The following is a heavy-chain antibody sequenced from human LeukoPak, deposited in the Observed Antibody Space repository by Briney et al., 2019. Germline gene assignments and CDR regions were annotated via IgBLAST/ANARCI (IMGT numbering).Heavy chain of an antibody. V-gene: IGHV3-30*02. Sequence: RGCLRHSRAESGFIFCKALMSWVPQAPGEGLEWGAFIRYDGSNKYYAGNVKGRFTITRDNSKNTVNLKMNSLRAEDTAVDYCARAKDIEWELPNHDAFDIWGQGTLVTVSS. D-gene: IGHD1-26*01. CDR2: IRYDGSNK. J-gene: IGHJ3*02. CDR3: ARAKDIEWELPNHDAFDI. CDR1: GFIFCKAL.